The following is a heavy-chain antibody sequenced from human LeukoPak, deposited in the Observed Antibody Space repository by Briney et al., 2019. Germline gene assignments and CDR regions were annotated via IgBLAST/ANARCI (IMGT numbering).Heavy chain of an antibody. CDR1: GFTFSAYS. Sequence: PGGSLRLSCAASGFTFSAYSLNWVRQAPGKGLEWVSSISSSSSYIYYADSVKGRFTISRDNAKNSLYLQMNSLRAEDTAVYYCARDRLGIHDYWGQGTLVTVSS. V-gene: IGHV3-21*01. CDR3: ARDRLGIHDY. J-gene: IGHJ4*02. D-gene: IGHD7-27*01. CDR2: ISSSSSYI.